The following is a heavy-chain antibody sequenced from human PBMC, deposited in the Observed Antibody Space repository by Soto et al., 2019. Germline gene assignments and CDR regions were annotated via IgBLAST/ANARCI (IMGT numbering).Heavy chain of an antibody. CDR2: INTGTAST. CDR3: ARGPQDSYGMDV. Sequence: QVHLVQSGAEVKKPGASVKVSCKASGYSFSDYTIHWVRRAPGQPPEWMARINTGTASTEYSQKFQGRVTITRDTSATTAYMDRSSLTSEDTALYYCARGPQDSYGMDVWGQGTTVTVS. CDR1: GYSFSDYT. V-gene: IGHV1-3*04. J-gene: IGHJ6*02.